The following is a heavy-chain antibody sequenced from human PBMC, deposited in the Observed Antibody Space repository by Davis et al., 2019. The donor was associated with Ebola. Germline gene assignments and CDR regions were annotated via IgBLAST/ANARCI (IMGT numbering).Heavy chain of an antibody. CDR1: VITFSSYA. Sequence: GESLKISCTDSVITFSSYAMTWVRQAPGKGLEWVSAISGSGGSTYYADSVKGRFTISRDNSKNTLDLQMSSLRIEDTAVYYCVKGSITMTVVVYFDLWGQGTLVTVSS. CDR3: VKGSITMTVVVYFDL. CDR2: ISGSGGST. D-gene: IGHD3-22*01. J-gene: IGHJ4*02. V-gene: IGHV3-23*01.